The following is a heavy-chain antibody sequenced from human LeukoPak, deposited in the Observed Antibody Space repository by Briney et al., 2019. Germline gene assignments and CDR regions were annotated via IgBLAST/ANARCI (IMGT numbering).Heavy chain of an antibody. CDR3: AKIELYYYDSSGYKS. V-gene: IGHV3-23*01. Sequence: GGSLRLSCAASGFTLSSYAMSWVRQAPGKGLEWVSSISASGGSTNYADSVKGRFTISRDNSKNTLYLQMNSLRAEDTAVYYCAKIELYYYDSSGYKSWGQGTLVTVSS. CDR2: ISASGGST. J-gene: IGHJ4*02. D-gene: IGHD3-22*01. CDR1: GFTLSSYA.